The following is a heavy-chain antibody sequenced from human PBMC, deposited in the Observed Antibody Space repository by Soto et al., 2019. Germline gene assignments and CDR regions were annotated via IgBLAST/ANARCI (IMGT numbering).Heavy chain of an antibody. J-gene: IGHJ4*02. CDR3: TTAPYITGTTPFDY. D-gene: IGHD1-7*01. CDR2: IKSKTDGGTT. V-gene: IGHV3-15*01. CDR1: GFTFSNAW. Sequence: EVQLVESGGGLVKPGGSLRLSCAASGFTFSNAWMSWVRQAPGKGLEWVGRIKSKTDGGTTDYAAPVKGRFTISRDDSKNTLYLQMNSPKTEDTAVYYCTTAPYITGTTPFDYWGQGTLVTVSS.